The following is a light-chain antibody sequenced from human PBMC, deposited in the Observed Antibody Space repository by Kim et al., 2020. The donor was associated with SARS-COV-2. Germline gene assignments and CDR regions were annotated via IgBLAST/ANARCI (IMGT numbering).Light chain of an antibody. V-gene: IGLV2-8*01. Sequence: PGQSVTNSCTGTSSDVGGYNYVSWYQQHPGKAPKLMIYEVSKRPSGVPDRFSGSKSGNTASLTVSGLQAEDEADYYCSSYAGSNNLFGGGTKVTVL. CDR2: EVS. CDR1: SSDVGGYNY. CDR3: SSYAGSNNL. J-gene: IGLJ3*02.